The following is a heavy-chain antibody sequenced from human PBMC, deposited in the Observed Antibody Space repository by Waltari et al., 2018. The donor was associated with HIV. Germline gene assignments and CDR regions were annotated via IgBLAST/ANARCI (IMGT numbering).Heavy chain of an antibody. V-gene: IGHV1-2*02. D-gene: IGHD2-21*01. CDR2: INPNSGGT. Sequence: QVQLVQSGAEVKKPGASVKVSCKASGYTFTGYYMHWVRQAPGQGLEWMGWINPNSGGTNYAQKCQGRVTMTRYTSISTAYMELSRLRSDDTAVYYCARSSTVVVAIGYWGQGTLVTVSS. CDR1: GYTFTGYY. J-gene: IGHJ4*02. CDR3: ARSSTVVVAIGY.